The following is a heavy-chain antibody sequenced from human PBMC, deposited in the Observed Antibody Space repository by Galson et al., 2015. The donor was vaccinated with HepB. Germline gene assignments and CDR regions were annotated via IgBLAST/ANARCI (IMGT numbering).Heavy chain of an antibody. CDR3: AKRGLLLLDAFDI. Sequence: SLRLSCAASGFTFSSYGMHWVRQAPGKGLEWVAVISYDGSNKYYADSVKGRFTISRDNSKNTLYLQMNSLRAEDTAVYYCAKRGLLLLDAFDIWGQGTMVTVSS. D-gene: IGHD3-22*01. CDR2: ISYDGSNK. CDR1: GFTFSSYG. J-gene: IGHJ3*02. V-gene: IGHV3-30*18.